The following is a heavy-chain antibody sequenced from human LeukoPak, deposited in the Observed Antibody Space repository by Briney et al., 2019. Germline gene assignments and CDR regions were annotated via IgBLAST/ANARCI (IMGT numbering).Heavy chain of an antibody. CDR1: GYSISSGYY. D-gene: IGHD1-7*01. Sequence: SETLSLTCAVSGYSISSGYYWGWIRQPPGKGLEWIGSFYHSGSTYYNPSLKSRVTISVDTSKNQFSLKLSSVTAADTAVYYCARLTYNWNYCLYFDYWGQGTLVTVSS. J-gene: IGHJ4*02. CDR2: FYHSGST. V-gene: IGHV4-38-2*01. CDR3: ARLTYNWNYCLYFDY.